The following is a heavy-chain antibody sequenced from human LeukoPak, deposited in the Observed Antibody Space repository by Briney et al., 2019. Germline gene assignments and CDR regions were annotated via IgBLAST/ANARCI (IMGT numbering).Heavy chain of an antibody. CDR2: IYYSGST. Sequence: SETLSLTCTVSGGSISSGGYYWSWIRQHPGKGLEWIGYIYYSGSTYYNPSLKSRVTISVDTSKNQFSLKLSSVTAADTAVYYCATRTEYSSGWYLDYWGQGTLVTVSS. CDR3: ATRTEYSSGWYLDY. CDR1: GGSISSGGYY. D-gene: IGHD6-19*01. J-gene: IGHJ4*02. V-gene: IGHV4-31*03.